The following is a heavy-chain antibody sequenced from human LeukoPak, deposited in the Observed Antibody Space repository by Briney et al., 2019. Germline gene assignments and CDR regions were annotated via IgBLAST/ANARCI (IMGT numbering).Heavy chain of an antibody. V-gene: IGHV4-34*01. CDR1: GGSFSGYY. Sequence: PSETLSLTCAVYGGSFSGYYWSWIRQPPGKGLEWIGEINHSGSTNYNPSLKSRVTISVDTSKNQFSLKLSSVTAADTAVYYCARVGLNCSSTSCYTAFDYWGQGTLVTVSS. CDR2: INHSGST. D-gene: IGHD2-2*02. CDR3: ARVGLNCSSTSCYTAFDY. J-gene: IGHJ4*02.